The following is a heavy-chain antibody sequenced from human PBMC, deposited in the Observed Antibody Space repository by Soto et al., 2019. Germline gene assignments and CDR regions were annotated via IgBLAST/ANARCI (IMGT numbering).Heavy chain of an antibody. D-gene: IGHD3-9*01. V-gene: IGHV4-59*01. CDR1: GGSISSYY. CDR3: ARAAYYDILAGVPGPFDY. CDR2: IYYSGST. Sequence: PSETLSLTCTVSGGSISSYYWSWIRQPPGKGLEWIGYIYYSGSTNYNPSLKSRVTISVDTSKNQFSLKLSSVTAADTAVYYCARAAYYDILAGVPGPFDYRAQGTLVTVSS. J-gene: IGHJ4*02.